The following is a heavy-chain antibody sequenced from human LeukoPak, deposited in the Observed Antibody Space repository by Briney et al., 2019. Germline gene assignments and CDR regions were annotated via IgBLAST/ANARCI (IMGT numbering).Heavy chain of an antibody. CDR3: ARLPERRDPGVL. J-gene: IGHJ4*02. D-gene: IGHD1-14*01. V-gene: IGHV4-34*01. CDR1: GGSFSGYY. Sequence: SETLSLTCAVYGGSFSGYYWSWIRQPPGKGLEWIGEINHSGSTNYNPSLKSRVTISVDTSKNQFSLKLSSVTAADTAVYYCARLPERRDPGVLWGQGTLVTVSS. CDR2: INHSGST.